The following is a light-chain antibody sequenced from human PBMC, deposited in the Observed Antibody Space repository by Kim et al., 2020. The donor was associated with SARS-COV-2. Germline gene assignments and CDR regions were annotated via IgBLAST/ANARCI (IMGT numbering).Light chain of an antibody. CDR3: LQHNTYPRT. Sequence: ASVGDRVTITCQATQAIGNSLAWFQQKPGKVPTRLIFAASNLESGVPSRFSGSGSGTEFTLTISSLHPEDFATYYCLQHNTYPRTFGQGTKVDIK. CDR2: AAS. V-gene: IGKV1-17*03. CDR1: QAIGNS. J-gene: IGKJ1*01.